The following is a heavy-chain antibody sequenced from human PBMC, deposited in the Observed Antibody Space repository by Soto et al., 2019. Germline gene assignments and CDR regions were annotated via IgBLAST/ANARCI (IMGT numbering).Heavy chain of an antibody. CDR2: IYSGGST. V-gene: IGHV3-53*02. J-gene: IGHJ5*02. CDR1: GFTVSSNY. CDR3: ARERDGHNPNGFEL. Sequence: EVQVVETGGGLIQPGGSLRLSCAVSGFTVSSNYMSWVRQPPGKGPEWVSDIYSGGSTYYADSVKGGFTISRDNSKNTLYLQMNSLRAEDTAVYYCARERDGHNPNGFELWGQGTLVTVSS. D-gene: IGHD2-8*01.